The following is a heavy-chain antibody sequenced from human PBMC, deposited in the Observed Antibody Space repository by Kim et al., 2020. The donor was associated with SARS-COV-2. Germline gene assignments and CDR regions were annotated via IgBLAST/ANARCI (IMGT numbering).Heavy chain of an antibody. CDR3: ARGCLSWGGFLTGSYNWFDP. J-gene: IGHJ5*02. CDR1: GFTFSSYW. CDR2: INSDGSST. V-gene: IGHV3-74*01. D-gene: IGHD3-9*01. Sequence: GGSLRLSCAASGFTFSSYWMHWVRQAPGKGLVWVSRINSDGSSTSYADSVKGRFTISRDNAKNTLYLQMNSLRAEDTAVYYCARGCLSWGGFLTGSYNWFDPWGQGTLVTVSS.